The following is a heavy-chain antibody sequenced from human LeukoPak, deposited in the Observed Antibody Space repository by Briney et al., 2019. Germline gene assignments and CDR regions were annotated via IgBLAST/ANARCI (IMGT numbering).Heavy chain of an antibody. D-gene: IGHD1-26*01. CDR2: IYYSGST. CDR1: GGSISSYY. CDR3: ARGNSGSSVYYYYYMDV. J-gene: IGHJ6*03. V-gene: IGHV4-59*01. Sequence: SETLSLTCTVSGGSISSYYWSWIRQPPGKGLEWIGYIYYSGSTNYNPSLKSRVTISVDTSKNQFSLKLSSVTAADTAVYYCARGNSGSSVYYYYYMDVWGKGTTVTVSS.